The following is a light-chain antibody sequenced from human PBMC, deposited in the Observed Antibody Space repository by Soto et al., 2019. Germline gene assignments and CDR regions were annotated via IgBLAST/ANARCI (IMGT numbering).Light chain of an antibody. CDR2: WAS. CDR1: QSVLYSSNNKNY. J-gene: IGKJ5*01. CDR3: QQYYSTPPIT. V-gene: IGKV4-1*01. Sequence: DIVMTQSPDSLAVSLGERATINCKSSQSVLYSSNNKNYLAWYQQKPGQPPKLLIYWASTRESGVPDRFSGSGSGTDFTLTISSLQAEVVAVYYCQQYYSTPPITFCQGTRLEIK.